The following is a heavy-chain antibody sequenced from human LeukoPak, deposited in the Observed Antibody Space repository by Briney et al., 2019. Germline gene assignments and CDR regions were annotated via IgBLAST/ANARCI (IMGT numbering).Heavy chain of an antibody. Sequence: ASVKVSCKASGYSFTSNYIHWVRQAPGQGLEWMGMIYPSDGSTSYAQKFQGRVTVTRDTSTSTVHMEPSGLRSEDTAVYYCARDQEAFDYWGQGTLVTVSS. CDR1: GYSFTSNY. V-gene: IGHV1-46*01. J-gene: IGHJ4*02. CDR2: IYPSDGST. CDR3: ARDQEAFDY.